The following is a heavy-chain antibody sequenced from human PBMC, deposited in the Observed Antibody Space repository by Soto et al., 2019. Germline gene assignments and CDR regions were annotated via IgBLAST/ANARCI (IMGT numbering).Heavy chain of an antibody. D-gene: IGHD2-21*02. CDR3: ARGDRGAFDL. Sequence: GGCLRLSCAASGFTFSSYAMGWVRQAPGKGLEWVSAISGSGGSTYYADSVKGRFTISRDNSKNTLYLQMNSLRAEDTAVYYCARGDRGAFDLWGQGTMVTVSS. CDR1: GFTFSSYA. J-gene: IGHJ3*01. V-gene: IGHV3-23*01. CDR2: ISGSGGST.